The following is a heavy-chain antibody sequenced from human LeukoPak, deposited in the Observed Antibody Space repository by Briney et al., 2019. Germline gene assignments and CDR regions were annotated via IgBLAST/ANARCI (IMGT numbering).Heavy chain of an antibody. V-gene: IGHV4-39*07. J-gene: IGHJ3*02. CDR1: GGSISSSSYY. D-gene: IGHD3-22*01. CDR3: ARDPHYYDSSGYSDAFDI. CDR2: IYYSGST. Sequence: SETLSLTCTVSGGSISSSSYYWGWIRQPPGKGLEWIGSIYYSGSTYYNPSLKSRVTISVDTSKNQFSLKLSSVTPEDTAVYYCARDPHYYDSSGYSDAFDIWGQGTMVTVSS.